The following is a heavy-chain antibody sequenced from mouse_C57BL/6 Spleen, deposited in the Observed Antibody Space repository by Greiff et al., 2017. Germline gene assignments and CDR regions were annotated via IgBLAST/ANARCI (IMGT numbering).Heavy chain of an antibody. Sequence: QVQLKQSGPGLVAPSQSLSITCTVSGFSLTSYAISWVRQPPGKGLEWLGVIWTGGGTNYNSALKSRLSISKDNSKSQVFLKMNSLQTDDTARYYCARSKNYGSPWYFDVWGTGTTVTVSS. V-gene: IGHV2-9-1*01. CDR3: ARSKNYGSPWYFDV. J-gene: IGHJ1*03. D-gene: IGHD1-1*01. CDR2: IWTGGGT. CDR1: GFSLTSYA.